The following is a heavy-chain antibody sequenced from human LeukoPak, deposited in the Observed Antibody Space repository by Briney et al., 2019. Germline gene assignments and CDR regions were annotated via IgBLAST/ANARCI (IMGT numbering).Heavy chain of an antibody. CDR2: ISYDGSNK. CDR1: GFTFSSYA. V-gene: IGHV3-30-3*01. D-gene: IGHD6-19*01. Sequence: GRSLRLSCAASGFTFSSYATYWVRQAPGKGLEWVAVISYDGSNKYYADSVRGRFTISRDNSKNTLYLQMNSLRAEDTAVYYCARESLAGLGYWGQGTLVTVSS. CDR3: ARESLAGLGY. J-gene: IGHJ4*02.